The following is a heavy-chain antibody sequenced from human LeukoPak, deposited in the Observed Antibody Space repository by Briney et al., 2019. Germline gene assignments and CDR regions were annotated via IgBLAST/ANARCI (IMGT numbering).Heavy chain of an antibody. V-gene: IGHV1-18*01. J-gene: IGHJ3*02. D-gene: IGHD1-20*01. CDR2: ISAYNGNT. Sequence: GASVKVSCKASVYTFTTYDINWVRQAPGQGLEWMGWISAYNGNTNYAQKLQGRVTMTTNTSTSTAYMELRSLRSDDTAAYYCASNWNDAGAFDIWGQGTMVTVSS. CDR3: ASNWNDAGAFDI. CDR1: VYTFTTYD.